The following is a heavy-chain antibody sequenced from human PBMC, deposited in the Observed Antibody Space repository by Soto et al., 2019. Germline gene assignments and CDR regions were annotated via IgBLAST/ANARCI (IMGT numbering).Heavy chain of an antibody. D-gene: IGHD3-10*01. CDR3: AKEGYYGSGSYYSPGYYYYGMDV. Sequence: EVQLLESGGGLVQPGGSLRLSCAASGFTFSSYAMSWVRQAPGKGLAWVSAISGSGGSTYYADSVKGRFTISRDNSKNTLYLQMNSLRAEDTAVYYCAKEGYYGSGSYYSPGYYYYGMDVWGQGTTVTVSS. CDR1: GFTFSSYA. V-gene: IGHV3-23*01. J-gene: IGHJ6*02. CDR2: ISGSGGST.